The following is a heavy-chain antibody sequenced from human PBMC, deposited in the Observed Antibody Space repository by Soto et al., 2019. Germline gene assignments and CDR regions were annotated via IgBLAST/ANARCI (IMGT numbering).Heavy chain of an antibody. CDR1: GYSISSGYY. D-gene: IGHD3-22*01. V-gene: IGHV4-38-2*01. CDR2: IYHSGNT. Sequence: SETLSLTCAVSGYSISSGYYWGWIRQPPGKGLEWIGSIYHSGNTYYNPSLQSRVTISVDTSKNQFSLKLRSVTAADTAVYYCARVSRYYDSSGVNDWGQGTLLTVSS. J-gene: IGHJ4*02. CDR3: ARVSRYYDSSGVND.